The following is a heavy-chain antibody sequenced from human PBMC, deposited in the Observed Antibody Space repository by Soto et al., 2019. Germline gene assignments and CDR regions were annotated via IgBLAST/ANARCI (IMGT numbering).Heavy chain of an antibody. V-gene: IGHV1-18*01. CDR3: ARLDSDYDYDYAMDV. CDR2: NCAYNGNT. Sequence: KVSCKASGYTFTRYGISWVPKAPVQGLVWVVGNCAYNGNTNYAQKLQGRVTMTKDTSTSTVYMELRSLRSDDTAVYYCARLDSDYDYDYAMDVWGQ. CDR1: GYTFTRYG. J-gene: IGHJ6*02. D-gene: IGHD5-18*01.